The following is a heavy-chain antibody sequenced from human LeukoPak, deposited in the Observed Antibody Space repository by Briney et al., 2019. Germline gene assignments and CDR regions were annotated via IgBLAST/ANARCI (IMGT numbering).Heavy chain of an antibody. V-gene: IGHV4-4*07. D-gene: IGHD1-26*01. Sequence: SETLSPTCTVSGGSISSYYWSWIRQPAGKGLEWIGRIYTSGSTNYNPSLKSRVTMSVDTSKNQFSLKLSSVTAADTAVYYCARAPNTIVGATQEGFDYWGQGTLVTVSS. CDR2: IYTSGST. CDR3: ARAPNTIVGATQEGFDY. J-gene: IGHJ4*02. CDR1: GGSISSYY.